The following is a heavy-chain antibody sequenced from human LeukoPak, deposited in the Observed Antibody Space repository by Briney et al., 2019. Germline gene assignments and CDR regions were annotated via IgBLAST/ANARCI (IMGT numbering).Heavy chain of an antibody. CDR1: GYDFTSVG. CDR2: ISPYNGNT. Sequence: GASVKVSCKASGYDFTSVGITWVRRAPGQGLEWMGWISPYNGNTRYAQKFQGRVAMTTDTSTTTAYMELRGLRFNDTAVYYCARDCSGGSCYDYWGQGTLVTVSS. V-gene: IGHV1-18*01. D-gene: IGHD2-15*01. J-gene: IGHJ4*02. CDR3: ARDCSGGSCYDY.